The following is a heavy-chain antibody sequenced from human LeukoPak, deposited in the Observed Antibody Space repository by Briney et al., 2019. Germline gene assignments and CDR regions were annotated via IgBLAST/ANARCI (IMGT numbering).Heavy chain of an antibody. D-gene: IGHD2-21*02. J-gene: IGHJ6*02. CDR3: ARLYCGGDCYYYYYGMDV. V-gene: IGHV4-59*01. CDR1: GFTFSDYY. Sequence: PGGSLRLSCAASGFTFSDYYMSWIRQAPGKGLEWIGDIYYSGSTNYNPSLKSRVTISVDTSKNQFSLKLSSVTAADTAVYYCARLYCGGDCYYYYYGMDVWGQGTTVTVSS. CDR2: IYYSGST.